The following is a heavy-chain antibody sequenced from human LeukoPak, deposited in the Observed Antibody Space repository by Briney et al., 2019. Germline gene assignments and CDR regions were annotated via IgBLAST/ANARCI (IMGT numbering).Heavy chain of an antibody. CDR3: ARDGYYTSRRWIDS. D-gene: IGHD3-3*01. Sequence: SETLSLTCTVSGGSISSSSYYWGWIRQPPGKGLEWIGSINYSESTYYNPSLKSRVTIAADTSKNQFSLKLSSVTAADTAVYYCARDGYYTSRRWIDSWGQGTLVTVSS. J-gene: IGHJ5*01. CDR1: GGSISSSSYY. V-gene: IGHV4-39*07. CDR2: INYSEST.